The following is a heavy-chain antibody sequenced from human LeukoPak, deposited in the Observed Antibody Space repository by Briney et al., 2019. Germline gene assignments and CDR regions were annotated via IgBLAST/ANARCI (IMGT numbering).Heavy chain of an antibody. CDR3: ARSFLDYMDV. Sequence: SETLSLTCTVSGESINPYYWNWIRQSAGKGLKWIGHIYKSGTTNFNPSLTSRVTMSLDTSRNQFSLKLRSVTAADTAVYFCARSFLDYMDVWGKGTTVTVSS. J-gene: IGHJ6*03. D-gene: IGHD2/OR15-2a*01. CDR2: IYKSGTT. V-gene: IGHV4-4*07. CDR1: GESINPYY.